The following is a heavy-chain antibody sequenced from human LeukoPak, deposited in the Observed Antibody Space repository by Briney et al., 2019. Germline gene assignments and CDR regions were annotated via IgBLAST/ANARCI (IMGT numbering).Heavy chain of an antibody. V-gene: IGHV3-21*01. CDR3: ARVDTSEYYMDV. J-gene: IGHJ6*03. D-gene: IGHD2/OR15-2a*01. Sequence: PGGSLRLSCAASGFTFSSYSMNWVRQAPGKGLEWVAFTRGSSAYTHYADSVKGRVTISRDNHRNSLYLQMDSLRAEDTAVYYCARVDTSEYYMDVWGKGTTVIVSS. CDR1: GFTFSSYS. CDR2: TRGSSAYT.